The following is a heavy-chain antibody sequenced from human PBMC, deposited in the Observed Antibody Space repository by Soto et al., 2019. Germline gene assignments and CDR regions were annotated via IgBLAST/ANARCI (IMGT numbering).Heavy chain of an antibody. D-gene: IGHD1-1*01. J-gene: IGHJ6*03. V-gene: IGHV1-3*01. CDR1: GYTFTSYA. CDR2: INAGNGNT. CDR3: ARVRGLEDYYYMDV. Sequence: ASVKVSCKASGYTFTSYAMHWVRQAPGQRLEWMGWINAGNGNTKYSQKFQGRVTITRDTSASTAYMELSSLRSEDTAVHYCARVRGLEDYYYMDVWGKGTTVTVSS.